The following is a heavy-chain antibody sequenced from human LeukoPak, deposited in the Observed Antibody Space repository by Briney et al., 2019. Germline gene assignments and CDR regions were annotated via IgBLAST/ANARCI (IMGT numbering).Heavy chain of an antibody. D-gene: IGHD5-18*01. CDR1: GGSISSGSYY. J-gene: IGHJ3*02. V-gene: IGHV4-61*02. CDR2: INTSGNS. CDR3: ARKKGKRGYSYSSDAFDI. Sequence: PSETLSLTCTVSGGSISSGSYYWSWIRQPAGKGLEWIGRINTSGNSHYNPSLKSRVTMSVDTSTNQFSLRLSSVTAADTAVYYCARKKGKRGYSYSSDAFDIWGQGTMVTVSS.